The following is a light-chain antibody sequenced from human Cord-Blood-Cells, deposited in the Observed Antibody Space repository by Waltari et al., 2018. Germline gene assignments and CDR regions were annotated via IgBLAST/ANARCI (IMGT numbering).Light chain of an antibody. CDR1: HSISSY. CDR2: AAS. CDR3: QQSYSTPRT. Sequence: DIQMTQSLPSLSASVADRVTSTCRASHSISSYLNWYQQKPGQDPKLLVYAASSLQSGVPSRFSGSRSGTDFTLTISSLQPEDFATYYCQQSYSTPRTFGQGTKVEIK. V-gene: IGKV1-39*01. J-gene: IGKJ1*01.